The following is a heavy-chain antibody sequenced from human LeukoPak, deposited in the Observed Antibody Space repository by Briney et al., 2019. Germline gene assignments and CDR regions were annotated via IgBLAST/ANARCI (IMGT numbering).Heavy chain of an antibody. CDR1: GGSISSYY. Sequence: SETLSLTCTVSGGSISSYYWSWIRQPPGKGLEWIGYIYYTGSTYYNPSLKSRVTISVDTSKNRFSLKLSSVTAADTAVYYCARHVVAEGTGGTGAYWGQGTLVTVAS. J-gene: IGHJ4*02. V-gene: IGHV4-59*08. CDR2: IYYTGST. D-gene: IGHD1-26*01. CDR3: ARHVVAEGTGGTGAY.